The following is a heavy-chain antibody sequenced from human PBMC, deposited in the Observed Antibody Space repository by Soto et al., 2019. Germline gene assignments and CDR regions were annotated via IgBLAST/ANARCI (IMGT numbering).Heavy chain of an antibody. CDR2: IHPGDSDT. D-gene: IGHD3-22*01. CDR3: ARHPYFYDSSGFCLDY. CDR1: GYNFTNYW. Sequence: PGESLKISCKGSGYNFTNYWIGWVRQMPGKGLEWMGIIHPGDSDTRYSPSFQGQVTISADKSISTAYLQWGSLKASDTATYYCARHPYFYDSSGFCLDYWGQGTLVTVAS. V-gene: IGHV5-51*01. J-gene: IGHJ4*01.